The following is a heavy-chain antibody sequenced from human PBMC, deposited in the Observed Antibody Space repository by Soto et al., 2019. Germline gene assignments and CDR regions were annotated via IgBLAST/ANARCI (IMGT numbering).Heavy chain of an antibody. J-gene: IGHJ6*03. CDR1: GGSISSSSYY. D-gene: IGHD4-4*01. CDR2: IYYSGST. CDR3: ARQGNTVTTRRYYYYYYYMDV. V-gene: IGHV4-39*01. Sequence: ASETLSLTCTVSGGSISSSSYYWGWIRQPPGKGLEWIGSIYYSGSTYYNPSLKSRVTISVDTSKNQFSLKLSSVTAADTAVYYCARQGNTVTTRRYYYYYYYMDVWGKGTTVPVSS.